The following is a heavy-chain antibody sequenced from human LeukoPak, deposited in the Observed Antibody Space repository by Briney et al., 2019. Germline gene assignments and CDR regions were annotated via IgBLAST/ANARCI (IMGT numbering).Heavy chain of an antibody. J-gene: IGHJ4*02. Sequence: ASVKVSCKASGYTFTGYYMHWVRQAPGQGLEWMGWINPNSGGTNYAQKFQGRVTMTRDTSISTAYMELSRLRSDDTAVYYCARDLGAYGSGSTSLDYWGQGTLVTVSS. D-gene: IGHD3-10*01. CDR2: INPNSGGT. CDR1: GYTFTGYY. CDR3: ARDLGAYGSGSTSLDY. V-gene: IGHV1-2*02.